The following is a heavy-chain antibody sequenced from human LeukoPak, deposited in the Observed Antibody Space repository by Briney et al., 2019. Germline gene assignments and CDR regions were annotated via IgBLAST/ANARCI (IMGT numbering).Heavy chain of an antibody. CDR2: MKSNNGHT. D-gene: IGHD7-27*01. CDR1: GYTFTSFD. Sequence: ASVKGSCKASGYTFTSFDFNWVRQATGQGLEWMGWMKSNNGHTGYAQKFQGRVTMTRDTSISTAYMELSSLTFEDTAVYYCARGPPNWGMVGYWGQGTLVTVSS. CDR3: ARGPPNWGMVGY. J-gene: IGHJ4*02. V-gene: IGHV1-8*01.